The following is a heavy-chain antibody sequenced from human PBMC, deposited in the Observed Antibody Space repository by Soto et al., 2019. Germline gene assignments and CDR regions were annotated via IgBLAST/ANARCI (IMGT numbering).Heavy chain of an antibody. D-gene: IGHD3-10*01. Sequence: GESLKISCNGAGYSFTIYWISWVRQMPGKGLEWMGRIDPSDSYTNYSPSFQGHVTISADKSISTAYLQWSSLKASDTAMYYCARLLLPSRGYYYGMDVWGQGTTVTVSS. CDR1: GYSFTIYW. CDR3: ARLLLPSRGYYYGMDV. CDR2: IDPSDSYT. J-gene: IGHJ6*02. V-gene: IGHV5-10-1*01.